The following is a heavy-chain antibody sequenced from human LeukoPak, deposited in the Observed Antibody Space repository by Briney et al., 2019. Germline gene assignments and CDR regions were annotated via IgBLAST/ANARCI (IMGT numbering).Heavy chain of an antibody. J-gene: IGHJ4*02. V-gene: IGHV3-48*01. Sequence: QPGGSLRLSCTASGFSFSDYSMNWVRQAPGKGLEWVSYIRSSTSNIFYAESVKGRFTVSRDNAKNSLYPHMNSLRAEDTAVYYCARDRWHYGSGSGFFDYWGQGTLVTVSS. CDR2: IRSSTSNI. D-gene: IGHD3-3*02. CDR3: ARDRWHYGSGSGFFDY. CDR1: GFSFSDYS.